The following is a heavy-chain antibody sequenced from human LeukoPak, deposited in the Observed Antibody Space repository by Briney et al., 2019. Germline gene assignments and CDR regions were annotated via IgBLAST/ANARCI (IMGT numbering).Heavy chain of an antibody. CDR2: ISYDGSNK. D-gene: IGHD3-10*01. J-gene: IGHJ4*02. V-gene: IGHV3-30*03. CDR3: ARGTWGSGSYYMGFEY. Sequence: GGSLRLSCAASGFTFSSYSMNWVRQAPGKGLEWVAVISYDGSNKDYADSVKGRFTISRDNSKNTLYLQMNSLRAEDTAVYYCARGTWGSGSYYMGFEYWGQGTLVTVPS. CDR1: GFTFSSYS.